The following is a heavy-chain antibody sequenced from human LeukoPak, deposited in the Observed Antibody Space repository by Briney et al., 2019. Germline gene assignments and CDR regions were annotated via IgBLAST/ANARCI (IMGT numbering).Heavy chain of an antibody. Sequence: SETLSLTCAVSGGSISSSNWWSWVRQPPGKGLEWIGEIYHSGSTNYNPSLKSRVTISVDKPKNQFSLKLSSVTAADTAGYYCARDPLFSPHFDYWGQGTLVTVSS. CDR1: GGSISSSNW. J-gene: IGHJ4*02. CDR3: ARDPLFSPHFDY. CDR2: IYHSGST. V-gene: IGHV4-4*02.